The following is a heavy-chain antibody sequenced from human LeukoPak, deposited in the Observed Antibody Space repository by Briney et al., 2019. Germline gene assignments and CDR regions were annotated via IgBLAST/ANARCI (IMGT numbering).Heavy chain of an antibody. V-gene: IGHV4-31*03. CDR1: GGSISSGGYY. CDR2: IYYSGST. D-gene: IGHD3-10*01. Sequence: SETLSLTCTVSGGSISSGGYYWSWIRQHPGKGLEWIGYIYYSGSTYYNPSLKSRVTISVDTSKNQFSLKLSSVTAADTAVYYCAGGFKFGELLYADGYFQHWGQGTLVTVSS. J-gene: IGHJ1*01. CDR3: AGGFKFGELLYADGYFQH.